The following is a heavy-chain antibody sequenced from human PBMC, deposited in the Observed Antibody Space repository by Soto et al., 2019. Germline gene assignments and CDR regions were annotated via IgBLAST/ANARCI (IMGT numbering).Heavy chain of an antibody. CDR3: ARPGLRRDWYFDL. V-gene: IGHV4-30-2*01. Sequence: SETVSLTCAVSGCSISSGGYSWSWIRQPPGKGLEWIGYIYHSGSTYYNPSLKSRVTISVDRSKNQFSLKLSSVTAADTAVYYCARPGLRRDWYFDLWGRGTLVTVSS. CDR2: IYHSGST. D-gene: IGHD2-15*01. CDR1: GCSISSGGYS. J-gene: IGHJ2*01.